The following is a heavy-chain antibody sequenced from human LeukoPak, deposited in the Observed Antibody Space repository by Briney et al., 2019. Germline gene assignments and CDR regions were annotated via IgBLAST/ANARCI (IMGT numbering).Heavy chain of an antibody. CDR1: GFTFSSYA. J-gene: IGHJ4*02. CDR2: ISGSGGST. D-gene: IGHD2-2*01. Sequence: GGSLRLSCAASGFTFSSYAMSWVRQAPGKGLEWVSAISGSGGSTYYADSVKGRFTISIDNSKNTLYLQMNSLRAEDTAVYYCAKGDIVVVPAAIADYWGQGTLVTVSS. V-gene: IGHV3-23*01. CDR3: AKGDIVVVPAAIADY.